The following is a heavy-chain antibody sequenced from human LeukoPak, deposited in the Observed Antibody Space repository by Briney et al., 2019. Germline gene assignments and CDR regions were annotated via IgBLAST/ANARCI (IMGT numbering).Heavy chain of an antibody. CDR3: ARDGIVGSPLFKFDY. Sequence: PGGSLSLSCAASGFXFNKYAMHWVRQAPGEGRERVAGIPFEGGDKYYADSVKGRFTISRDNSKNTLYLQMNSLRAEDTAVYYCARDGIVGSPLFKFDYWGQGTLVTVSS. V-gene: IGHV3-30-3*01. CDR2: IPFEGGDK. J-gene: IGHJ4*02. D-gene: IGHD1-26*01. CDR1: GFXFNKYA.